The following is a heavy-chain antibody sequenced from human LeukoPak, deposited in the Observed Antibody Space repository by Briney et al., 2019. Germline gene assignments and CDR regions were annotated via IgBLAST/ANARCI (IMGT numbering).Heavy chain of an antibody. CDR2: IRTIGNTI. V-gene: IGHV3-11*04. CDR3: AKGRGWEASYYYYYMDV. J-gene: IGHJ6*03. D-gene: IGHD1-26*01. Sequence: GGSLRLSCAASGFSFSDYFMCWIRQAPGKGLEWLSCIRTIGNTIYYADSVKGRFTISRDNSKNTLYLQMNSLRAEDTAVYYCAKGRGWEASYYYYYMDVWGKGTTVTISS. CDR1: GFSFSDYF.